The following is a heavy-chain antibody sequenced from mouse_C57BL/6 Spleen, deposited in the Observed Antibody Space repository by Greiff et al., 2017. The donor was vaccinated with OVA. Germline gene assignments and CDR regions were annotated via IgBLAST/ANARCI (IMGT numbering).Heavy chain of an antibody. J-gene: IGHJ1*03. D-gene: IGHD1-1*01. CDR1: GYTFTSYW. Sequence: VQLQQPGTELVKPGASVKLSCKASGYTFTSYWMHWVKQRPGQGLEWIGNINPSNGGTNYNEKIKSKATLTVDKSSSTAYMQLSSLTSEDSAVYYCAGYYGSRDWYFDVWGTGTTVTVSS. V-gene: IGHV1-53*01. CDR2: INPSNGGT. CDR3: AGYYGSRDWYFDV.